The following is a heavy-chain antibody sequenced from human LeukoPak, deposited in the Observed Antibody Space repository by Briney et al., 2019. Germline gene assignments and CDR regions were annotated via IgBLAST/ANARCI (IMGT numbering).Heavy chain of an antibody. CDR2: IYHSGST. CDR1: GGSISSSNW. D-gene: IGHD3-10*01. V-gene: IGHV4-4*02. CDR3: ARYRERITMVRGVILSFDP. J-gene: IGHJ5*02. Sequence: ASETLSLTCAVSGGSISSSNWWSWVRQPPGKGLEWIGEIYHSGSTNYNPSLKSRVTISVDTSKNQFSLKLSSVTAADTAVYYCARYRERITMVRGVILSFDPWGQGTLVTVSS.